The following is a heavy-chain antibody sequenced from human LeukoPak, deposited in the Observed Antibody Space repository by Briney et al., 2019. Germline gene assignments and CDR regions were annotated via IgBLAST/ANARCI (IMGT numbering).Heavy chain of an antibody. V-gene: IGHV3-21*01. J-gene: IGHJ3*02. CDR2: ISSSSSYI. CDR3: ATIDYGAFDI. Sequence: GGSLRLSCAASGFTFSSYNINWVRQAPGKGLEWVSSISSSSSYIYYADSVKGRFTISRDNAKNSLYLQMNSLRAEDTAVYCCATIDYGAFDIWGQGTMVTVSS. D-gene: IGHD4-17*01. CDR1: GFTFSSYN.